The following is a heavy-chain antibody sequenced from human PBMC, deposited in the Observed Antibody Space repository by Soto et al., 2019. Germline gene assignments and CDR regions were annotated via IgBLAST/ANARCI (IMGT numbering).Heavy chain of an antibody. V-gene: IGHV4-34*01. CDR1: GGSFSGYY. CDR2: INHSGST. Sequence: KPSETLSLTCAVYGGSFSGYYWSWIRQPPGKGLEWIGEINHSGSTNYNPSLKSRVTISVDTSKNQFSLKLSSVTAADTAVYYCARGSWGGMDVWGQGTTVTVSS. D-gene: IGHD3-16*01. CDR3: ARGSWGGMDV. J-gene: IGHJ6*02.